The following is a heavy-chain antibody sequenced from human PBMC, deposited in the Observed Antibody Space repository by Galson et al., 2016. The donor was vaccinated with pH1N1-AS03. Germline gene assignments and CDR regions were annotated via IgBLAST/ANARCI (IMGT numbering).Heavy chain of an antibody. V-gene: IGHV1-69*04. CDR1: GGTFSSDA. CDR2: IIPILGIT. CDR3: ARDTSTTATTHFDC. J-gene: IGHJ4*03. Sequence: SVKVSCKASGGTFSSDAISWVRQAPGQGLEWMGRIIPILGITDYAQKFQGRVTITADKSASTAYMELSSLRSEDTAVYYCARDTSTTATTHFDCWGQGTTVTVSS. D-gene: IGHD4-17*01.